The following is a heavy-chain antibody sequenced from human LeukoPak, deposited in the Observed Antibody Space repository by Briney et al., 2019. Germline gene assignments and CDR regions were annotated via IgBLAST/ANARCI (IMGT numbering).Heavy chain of an antibody. J-gene: IGHJ6*02. CDR2: IWHDGSNK. CDR3: ARERVTGTSYYYYYGMDV. CDR1: GFTFSSYG. V-gene: IGHV3-33*01. D-gene: IGHD6-19*01. Sequence: RRSLRLSCAASGFTFSSYGMHWVRQAPGKGLEWVAVIWHDGSNKYYAASVKGRFTISRDNSKNTLYLQMNSLRAEDTAVYYCARERVTGTSYYYYYGMDVWGQGTTVTVSS.